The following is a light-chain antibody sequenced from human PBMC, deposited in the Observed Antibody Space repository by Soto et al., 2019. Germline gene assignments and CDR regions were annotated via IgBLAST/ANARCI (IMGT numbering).Light chain of an antibody. CDR1: QGIRND. V-gene: IGKV1-6*01. J-gene: IGKJ1*01. CDR2: AGS. CDR3: LQDYNFPRT. Sequence: AIQMTQSPSSLSASVGDRVTITCRASQGIRNDLAWYQQKPGKAPNLLIYAGSILQSGVPSRFSGSGSGTDFTLTISSLQPEDSATYYCLQDYNFPRTFGQGTKVEVK.